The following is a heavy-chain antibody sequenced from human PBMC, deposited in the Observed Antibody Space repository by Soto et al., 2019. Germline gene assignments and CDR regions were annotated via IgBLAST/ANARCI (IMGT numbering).Heavy chain of an antibody. Sequence: VASVKVSCKASGYTFTGYYMHWVRQAPGQGLEWMGWINPNSGGTNYAQKFQGRVTMTRDTSISTAYMELSSLRSEDTAVYYCARAPGGGNYAFDIWGQGTMVTVSS. CDR2: INPNSGGT. D-gene: IGHD2-21*02. CDR1: GYTFTGYY. CDR3: ARAPGGGNYAFDI. V-gene: IGHV1-2*02. J-gene: IGHJ3*02.